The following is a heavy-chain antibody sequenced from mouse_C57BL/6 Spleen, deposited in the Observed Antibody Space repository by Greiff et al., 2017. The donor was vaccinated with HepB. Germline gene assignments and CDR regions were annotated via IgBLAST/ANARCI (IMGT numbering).Heavy chain of an antibody. Sequence: QVQLQQPGAELVKPGASVKMSCKASGYTFTSYWITWVKQRPGQGLEWIGDIYPGSGSTNYNEKFKSKATLTVDTSSSTAYMQLSSLTSEDSAVYYCARDDTTGAWFAYWGQGTLVTVSA. D-gene: IGHD2-12*01. CDR2: IYPGSGST. J-gene: IGHJ3*01. V-gene: IGHV1-55*01. CDR1: GYTFTSYW. CDR3: ARDDTTGAWFAY.